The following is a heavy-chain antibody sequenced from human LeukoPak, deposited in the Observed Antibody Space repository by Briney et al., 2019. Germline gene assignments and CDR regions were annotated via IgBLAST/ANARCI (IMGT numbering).Heavy chain of an antibody. Sequence: PGGSLRLSCAASGFTFSSYAMHWVRQAPGKGLEWVAVISYDGSNKYYADSVKGRFTISRDNSKNTLYLQMNSLRAEDTAVYYCARDKGEVVGTDGMDVWGQGTTVTVSS. D-gene: IGHD6-19*01. CDR2: ISYDGSNK. CDR3: ARDKGEVVGTDGMDV. J-gene: IGHJ6*02. CDR1: GFTFSSYA. V-gene: IGHV3-30-3*01.